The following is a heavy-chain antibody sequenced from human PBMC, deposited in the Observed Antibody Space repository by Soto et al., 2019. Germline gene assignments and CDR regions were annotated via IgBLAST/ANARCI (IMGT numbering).Heavy chain of an antibody. D-gene: IGHD3-16*01. Sequence: GESLKISCKGSGYSFTSYWISWVRQMPGKGLEWMGRIDPSDSYTNYSPSFQGHVTISADKSISTAYLQWSNLKASDTAMYYCATLGRDYYGMDVWGQGTTVTVSS. V-gene: IGHV5-10-1*01. CDR1: GYSFTSYW. CDR3: ATLGRDYYGMDV. CDR2: IDPSDSYT. J-gene: IGHJ6*02.